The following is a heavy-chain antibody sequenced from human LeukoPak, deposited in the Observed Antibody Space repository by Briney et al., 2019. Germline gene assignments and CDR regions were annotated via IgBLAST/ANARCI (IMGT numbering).Heavy chain of an antibody. CDR2: INPNSGGT. V-gene: IGHV1-2*06. CDR3: ARDDRYSSSSPYGY. CDR1: GYTFTGYY. J-gene: IGHJ4*02. Sequence: ASVKVSCKASGYTFTGYYMNWVRQAPGQGPEWMGRINPNSGGTNYAQRFQGRVTMTRDTSISTAYMELRSLRSDDTAVYYCARDDRYSSSSPYGYWGQGTLVTVSS. D-gene: IGHD6-6*01.